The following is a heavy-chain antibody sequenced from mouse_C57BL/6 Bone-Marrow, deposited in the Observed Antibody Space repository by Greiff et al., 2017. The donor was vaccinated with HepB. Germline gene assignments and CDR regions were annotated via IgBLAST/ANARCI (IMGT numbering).Heavy chain of an antibody. CDR3: AYSPDY. Sequence: QVQLQQSGPELVKPGASVKISCKASGYAFSSSWMNWVKQRPGKGLEWIGRIYPGDGDTNYNGKFKGKATLTADKSSSTAYMQLSSLPSEDSAVYFCAYSPDYWGQGTTLTVSS. J-gene: IGHJ2*01. D-gene: IGHD2-12*01. CDR2: IYPGDGDT. CDR1: GYAFSSSW. V-gene: IGHV1-82*01.